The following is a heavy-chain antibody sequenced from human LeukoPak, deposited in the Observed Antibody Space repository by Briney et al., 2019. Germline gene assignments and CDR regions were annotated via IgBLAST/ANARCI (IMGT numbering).Heavy chain of an antibody. CDR2: ISSSSSYI. CDR1: GLTFSNAW. J-gene: IGHJ4*02. CDR3: ARFALKTPPTD. V-gene: IGHV3-21*01. Sequence: GGSLRLSCAASGLTFSNAWMSWVRQAPGKGLEWVSSISSSSSYIYYADSVKGRFTISRDNAKNSLYLQMNSLRAEDTAVYYCARFALKTPPTDWGQGTLVTVSS.